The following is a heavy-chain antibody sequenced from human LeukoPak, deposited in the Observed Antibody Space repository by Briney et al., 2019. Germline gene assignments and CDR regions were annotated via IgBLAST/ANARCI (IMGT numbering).Heavy chain of an antibody. D-gene: IGHD2-2*01. CDR2: IRGSGGGT. J-gene: IGHJ5*02. Sequence: PGGSLRLSCEASGFTFNNYAMSWVRQAPGKGLEWVSTIRGSGGGTYYADSVKGRFTISRDNSKNTLYLQMNSLRAEDTAVYYCARDVIVVVPAASWFDPWGQGTLVTVSS. V-gene: IGHV3-23*01. CDR3: ARDVIVVVPAASWFDP. CDR1: GFTFNNYA.